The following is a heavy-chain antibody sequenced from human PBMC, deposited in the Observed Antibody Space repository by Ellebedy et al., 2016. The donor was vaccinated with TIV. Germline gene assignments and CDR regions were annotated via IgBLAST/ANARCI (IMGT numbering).Heavy chain of an antibody. J-gene: IGHJ5*02. D-gene: IGHD4-17*01. V-gene: IGHV1-24*01. CDR2: FDPEDGET. CDR1: GYTLTELS. CDR3: ARDHQMIHDYGDPNQNWFDP. Sequence: ASVKVSXKVSGYTLTELSMHWVRQAPGKGLEWMGGFDPEDGETIYAQKFQGRVTMTEDTSTDTAYMELSSLRSEDTAVYYCARDHQMIHDYGDPNQNWFDPWGQGTLVTVSS.